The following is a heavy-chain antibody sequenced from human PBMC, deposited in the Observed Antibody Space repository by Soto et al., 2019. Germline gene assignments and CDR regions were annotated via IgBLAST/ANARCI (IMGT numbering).Heavy chain of an antibody. CDR3: ARDGRSHYYDSSGYFLDP. CDR1: GGSISSGDYY. Sequence: SETLSLTCTVSGGSISSGDYYWSWIRQPPGKGLEWIGYIYYSVSTYYNPSLKSRVTISVDTSKNQFSLKLSSVTAADTAVYYCARDGRSHYYDSSGYFLDPWGQGTLVTVSS. D-gene: IGHD3-22*01. CDR2: IYYSVST. V-gene: IGHV4-30-4*01. J-gene: IGHJ5*02.